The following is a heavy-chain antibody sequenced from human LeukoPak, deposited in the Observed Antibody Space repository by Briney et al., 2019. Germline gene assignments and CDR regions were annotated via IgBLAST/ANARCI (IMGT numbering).Heavy chain of an antibody. J-gene: IGHJ4*02. D-gene: IGHD4-11*01. V-gene: IGHV1-2*06. CDR1: GYTFTGYY. CDR3: ARGGLQGHIDY. Sequence: GASVKVSCKASGYTFTGYYLHWVRQAPGQGLEWMGRITPNSGVTNYAQKFQGRVTMTRDTSISTAYMELSRLRSDDTAVYYCARGGLQGHIDYRGQGTLVTVSS. CDR2: ITPNSGVT.